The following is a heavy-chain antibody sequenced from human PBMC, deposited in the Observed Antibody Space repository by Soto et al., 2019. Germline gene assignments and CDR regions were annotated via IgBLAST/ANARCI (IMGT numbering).Heavy chain of an antibody. Sequence: GASVKVSCKASGYTFTGYYMHWVRQAPGQGLEWMGWVNPNSGGTNYAQKFQGWVTMTRDTSISTAYMELSRLRSDDTAVYYCARAKPLRFLGWLSDAYYGMDVWGQGTTVTVSS. D-gene: IGHD3-3*01. CDR2: VNPNSGGT. CDR1: GYTFTGYY. V-gene: IGHV1-2*04. J-gene: IGHJ6*02. CDR3: ARAKPLRFLGWLSDAYYGMDV.